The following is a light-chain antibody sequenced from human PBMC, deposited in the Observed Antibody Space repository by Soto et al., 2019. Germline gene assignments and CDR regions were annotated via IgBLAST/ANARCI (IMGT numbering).Light chain of an antibody. CDR3: AVWDDSLNGLWV. J-gene: IGLJ3*02. CDR1: SSNIGRDT. Sequence: QLVLTQPPSASGTPGQRVIISWSRSSSNIGRDTVNWYRQFPGTATKLLIYSNNQRPSGVPDRFSGSKSGTSASLAISGLQSEDEADYYCAVWDDSLNGLWVFGGGTKLTVL. V-gene: IGLV1-44*01. CDR2: SNN.